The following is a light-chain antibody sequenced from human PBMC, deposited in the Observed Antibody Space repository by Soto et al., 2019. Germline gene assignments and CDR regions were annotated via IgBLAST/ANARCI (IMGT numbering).Light chain of an antibody. J-gene: IGLJ2*01. V-gene: IGLV2-23*02. CDR1: RSDVGSHNL. Sequence: QSVLTQPASVSGSPGQSITISCTGTRSDVGSHNLVSWYQQDPGKAPKLMIYDVSKRPSGVSNRFSGSKSGNTASLTISGLQAEYEADYYCCSYAGSSTVVFGGGTK. CDR2: DVS. CDR3: CSYAGSSTVV.